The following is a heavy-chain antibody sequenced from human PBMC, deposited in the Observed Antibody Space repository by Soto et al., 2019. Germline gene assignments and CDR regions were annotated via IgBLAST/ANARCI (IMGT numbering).Heavy chain of an antibody. V-gene: IGHV2-26*01. D-gene: IGHD2-15*01. J-gene: IGHJ5*02. CDR2: IFSNDEK. CDR3: ARIQVGYCRGGSCSSKNNWFDP. CDR1: AFSLSNARMG. Sequence: GPTLLNPTETLTATCTVSAFSLSNARMGVSWIRQPPGNALEWLAHIFSNDEKSHSTSLKSRLTISKDTSKSQVVLTMTNMDPVDTETYYCARIQVGYCRGGSCSSKNNWFDPWGQGTLVTVPS.